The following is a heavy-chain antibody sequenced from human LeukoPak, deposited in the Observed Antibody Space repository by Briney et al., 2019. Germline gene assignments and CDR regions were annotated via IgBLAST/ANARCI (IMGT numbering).Heavy chain of an antibody. D-gene: IGHD2-2*02. Sequence: GGSLRLSCAASGFTFDDYAMHWVRQAPGKGLEWVSLISWDGGSTYYADSVKGRFTISRDNSKNSLYLQMNSLRAEDTALYYCAKDGKIPPSYYYYMDVWGKGTTVTVSS. J-gene: IGHJ6*03. CDR3: AKDGKIPPSYYYYMDV. CDR2: ISWDGGST. V-gene: IGHV3-43D*03. CDR1: GFTFDDYA.